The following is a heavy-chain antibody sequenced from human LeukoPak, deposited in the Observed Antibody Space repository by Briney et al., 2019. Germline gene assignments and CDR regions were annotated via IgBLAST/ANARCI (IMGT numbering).Heavy chain of an antibody. V-gene: IGHV4-34*01. D-gene: IGHD3-22*01. CDR1: GGSFSGYY. CDR3: ARAGDDSTQRRGSFDY. CDR2: INHSGST. J-gene: IGHJ4*02. Sequence: PSETLSLTCAVYGGSFSGYYWSWIRQPPGKGLEWIGEINHSGSTNYNPSLKSRVTISVDTSKHQFSLKLSSVTAADTAVYYCARAGDDSTQRRGSFDYWGQGTLVTVSS.